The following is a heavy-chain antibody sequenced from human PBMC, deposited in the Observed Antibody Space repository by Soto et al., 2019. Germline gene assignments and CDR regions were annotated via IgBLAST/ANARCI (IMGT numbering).Heavy chain of an antibody. V-gene: IGHV1-69*13. CDR2: IIPIFGTA. D-gene: IGHD2-2*01. J-gene: IGHJ5*02. CDR1: GGTFSSYA. CDR3: ARLSRQGGSTSSP. Sequence: SVKVSCKASGGTFSSYAISWVRQAPGQGLEWMGGIIPIFGTANYAQKFQGRVTITADESTSTAYMELSSLRSEDTAVYYCARLSRQGGSTSSPWGQGTLVTVSS.